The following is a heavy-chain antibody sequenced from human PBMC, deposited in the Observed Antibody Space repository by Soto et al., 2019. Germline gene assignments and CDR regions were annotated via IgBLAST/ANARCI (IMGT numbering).Heavy chain of an antibody. D-gene: IGHD3-3*01. Sequence: SGPTLVKPTQTLTLTCTFSGFSLSTSGVGVGWIRQPPGKALEWLALIYWDDDKRYSPSLKSRLTITKDTSKNQVVLTMTNMDPVDTATYYCAHYYDFWSGPRLGTWGQGTLVTVSS. V-gene: IGHV2-5*02. CDR3: AHYYDFWSGPRLGT. CDR1: GFSLSTSGVG. CDR2: IYWDDDK. J-gene: IGHJ5*02.